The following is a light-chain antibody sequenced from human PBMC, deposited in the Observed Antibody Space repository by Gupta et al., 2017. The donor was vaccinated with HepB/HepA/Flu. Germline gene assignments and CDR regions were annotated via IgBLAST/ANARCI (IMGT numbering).Light chain of an antibody. Sequence: DIVMTQSPDSLAVSLGERATINCKSSQSVLYSSNNKNYLAWYQQKPGQPPKLLIYCASTRKSGVPDRFSGSESGTDFSLTISSLQAEDVAVYYCQQYYTTPPTFGQGTRLEIK. CDR3: QQYYTTPPT. V-gene: IGKV4-1*01. CDR1: QSVLYSSNNKNY. CDR2: CAS. J-gene: IGKJ5*01.